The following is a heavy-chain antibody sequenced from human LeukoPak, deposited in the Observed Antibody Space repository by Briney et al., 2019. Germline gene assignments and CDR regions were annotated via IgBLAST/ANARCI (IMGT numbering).Heavy chain of an antibody. CDR3: ARGAAAAPFDY. Sequence: GGSLRLSCAASGFTFSNYAINWIRQAPGKGLEWVSVIYSGGSTYYADSVKGRFTISRDNSKNTLYLQMNSLRAEDTAVYYCARGAAAAPFDYWGQGTLVTVSS. CDR2: IYSGGST. V-gene: IGHV3-53*01. D-gene: IGHD6-13*01. J-gene: IGHJ4*02. CDR1: GFTFSNYA.